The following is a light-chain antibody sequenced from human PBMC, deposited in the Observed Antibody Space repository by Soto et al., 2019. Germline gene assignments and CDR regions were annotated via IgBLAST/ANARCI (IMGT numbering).Light chain of an antibody. CDR2: GNT. Sequence: QSALTQTPSVSGAPGQTITISCTGTDSNIGAGYDVRWYQHLPGRAPKLLIFGNTHRPSGVPDRFSGSKSGTSASLAITGLQPEDEADYYCQSFDNSLSGFCFFGSGTKVTVL. CDR1: DSNIGAGYD. J-gene: IGLJ1*01. CDR3: QSFDNSLSGFCF. V-gene: IGLV1-40*01.